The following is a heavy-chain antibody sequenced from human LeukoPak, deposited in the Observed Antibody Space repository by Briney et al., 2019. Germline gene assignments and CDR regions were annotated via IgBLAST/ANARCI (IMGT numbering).Heavy chain of an antibody. CDR3: AKEGTAGGAGYFHS. CDR2: ITNSGTNT. CDR1: AFTFSNYA. J-gene: IGHJ4*02. D-gene: IGHD3-10*01. Sequence: GGSLRLSCTASAFTFSNYAMSWVRQAPGKGLEWVSAITNSGTNTYYTDSARGRFTISRDNSKSTLYLQMNSLRAEDTAIYYCAKEGTAGGAGYFHSWRQGTLLTVSS. V-gene: IGHV3-23*01.